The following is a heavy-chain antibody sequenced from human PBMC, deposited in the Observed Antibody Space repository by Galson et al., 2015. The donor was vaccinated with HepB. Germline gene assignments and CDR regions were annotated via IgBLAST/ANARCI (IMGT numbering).Heavy chain of an antibody. CDR1: GYTFTSYA. CDR2: INAGNGNT. J-gene: IGHJ5*02. CDR3: ARDGCSSGWYWFDP. D-gene: IGHD6-19*01. V-gene: IGHV1-3*01. Sequence: SVKVSCKATGYTFTSYAMHWVRQAPGQRLEWMGWINAGNGNTKYSQKFQGRVTITRDTSASTAYMELSSLRSEDTAVYYCARDGCSSGWYWFDPWGQGTLVTVSS.